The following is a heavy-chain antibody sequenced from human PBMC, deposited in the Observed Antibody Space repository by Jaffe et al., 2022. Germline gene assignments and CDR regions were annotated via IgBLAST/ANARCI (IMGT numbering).Heavy chain of an antibody. CDR1: GYSISSGYY. D-gene: IGHD3-10*01. V-gene: IGHV4-38-2*02. CDR2: IYHSGST. J-gene: IGHJ3*02. CDR3: ARDLVRGVIITYAFDI. Sequence: QVQLQESGPGLVKPSETLSLTCAVSGYSISSGYYWGWIRQPPGKGLEWIGSIYHSGSTYYNPSLKSRVTISVDTSKNQFSLKLSSVTAADTAVYYCARDLVRGVIITYAFDIWGQGTMVTVSS.